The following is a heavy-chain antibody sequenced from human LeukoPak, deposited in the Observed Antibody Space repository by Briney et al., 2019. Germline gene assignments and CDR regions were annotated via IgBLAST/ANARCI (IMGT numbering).Heavy chain of an antibody. D-gene: IGHD2-21*02. CDR2: IFTDGTTT. Sequence: GGSLRLSCVASEFNFFSYGMQWVRQAPGKGLVWVSRIFTDGTTTSYPDSVKGRFTISRNNAKNTLYLQMNSLRAEDTAVYYCARELPREVTLDYWGQGTLVTVS. J-gene: IGHJ4*01. CDR1: EFNFFSYG. V-gene: IGHV3-74*01. CDR3: ARELPREVTLDY.